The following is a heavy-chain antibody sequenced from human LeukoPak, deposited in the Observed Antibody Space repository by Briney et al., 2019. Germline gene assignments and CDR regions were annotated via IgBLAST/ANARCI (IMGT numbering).Heavy chain of an antibody. Sequence: SETLSLTCTVSGGSISSYYWSWIRQPPGKGLEWIGYIYYSGSTNYNPSLKSRVTISVDTSKNQFSLKLSSVTAADTAVYYFAKESYFFDYWGQGTLVTVSS. V-gene: IGHV4-59*01. CDR3: AKESYFFDY. CDR1: GGSISSYY. D-gene: IGHD3-16*02. J-gene: IGHJ4*02. CDR2: IYYSGST.